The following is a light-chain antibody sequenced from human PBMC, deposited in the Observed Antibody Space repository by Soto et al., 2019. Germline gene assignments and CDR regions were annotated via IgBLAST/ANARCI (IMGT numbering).Light chain of an antibody. CDR3: QQYINWPPYT. J-gene: IGKJ2*01. Sequence: DIQMTQSPSSLSASVGDRVTITCRASQSISSYLNWYQQKPGKAPKLLIYAASSLQSGVPSRFSGSGSGTDFTLTINSLQPEDVALYYCQQYINWPPYTFGQGTKVEIK. CDR2: AAS. V-gene: IGKV1-39*01. CDR1: QSISSY.